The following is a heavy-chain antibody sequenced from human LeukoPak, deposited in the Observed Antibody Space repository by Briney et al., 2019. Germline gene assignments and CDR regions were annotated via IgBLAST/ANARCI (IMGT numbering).Heavy chain of an antibody. J-gene: IGHJ3*01. Sequence: SETLFLTCTVSGYSISSGYYWGWIRQPPGKGLEWIGSVYHSGSTYYNPSLKSRVTISVDTSKNQFSLKLSSVTAADTSVYYCARHYAQPGAFDVWGQGTMVTVSS. CDR1: GYSISSGYY. D-gene: IGHD3-16*01. CDR3: ARHYAQPGAFDV. CDR2: VYHSGST. V-gene: IGHV4-38-2*02.